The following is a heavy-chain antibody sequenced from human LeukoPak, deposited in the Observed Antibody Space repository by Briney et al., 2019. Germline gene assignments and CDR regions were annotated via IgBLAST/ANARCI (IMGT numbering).Heavy chain of an antibody. CDR3: ASGSSWPYFDY. CDR2: ISSSSSYI. V-gene: IGHV3-21*01. Sequence: GGSLRLSCAASGFTFSSYSMNWVRQAPGKGLEWVSSISSSSSYIYYADSVKGRFTISRDNAKNSLYLHMNSLRAEDTAVYYCASGSSWPYFDYWGQGTLVTVSS. D-gene: IGHD6-13*01. J-gene: IGHJ4*02. CDR1: GFTFSSYS.